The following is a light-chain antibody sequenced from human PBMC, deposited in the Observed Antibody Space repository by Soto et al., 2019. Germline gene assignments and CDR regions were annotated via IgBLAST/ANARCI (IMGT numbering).Light chain of an antibody. J-gene: IGLJ1*01. V-gene: IGLV2-23*02. CDR3: CSSGGSPTYV. CDR1: SSNVGSYKL. CDR2: EVN. Sequence: QSSLTHPASVSVSPGQSITISCTGTSSNVGSYKLVSWYQQHPGKAPKLMIFEVNKRPSGVSNRFSGSKSGNTASLTISGLKVEDEADYYCCSSGGSPTYVFGTGTKVTVL.